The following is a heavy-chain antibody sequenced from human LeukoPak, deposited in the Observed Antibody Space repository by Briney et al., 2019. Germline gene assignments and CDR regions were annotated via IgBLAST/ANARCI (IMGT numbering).Heavy chain of an antibody. CDR3: AKYCSSTSCPFGY. J-gene: IGHJ4*02. CDR1: GFTFDDYA. CDR2: ISWNSGSI. D-gene: IGHD2-2*01. V-gene: IGHV3-9*01. Sequence: GGSLRLSCAASGFTFDDYAMHWVRQAPGKGLEWVSGISWNSGSIGYADSVKGRFTISRDNAKNSLYLQMNSLRAEDTALYYCAKYCSSTSCPFGYWGQGTLVTVSS.